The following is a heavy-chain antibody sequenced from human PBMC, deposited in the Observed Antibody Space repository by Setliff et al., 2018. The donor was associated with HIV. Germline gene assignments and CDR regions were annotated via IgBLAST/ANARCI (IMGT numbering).Heavy chain of an antibody. CDR1: GGSLSSGSHY. CDR3: GTAMYYYYGLDV. D-gene: IGHD2-2*01. J-gene: IGHJ6*02. V-gene: IGHV4-61*09. CDR2: FYTSGTT. Sequence: PSETLSLTCSVSGGSLSSGSHYCTWLRQAAGKGLEWIGHFYTSGTTNYNPSLESRVTISVDTSKNQFSLKLSSVTAADAAVYYCGTAMYYYYGLDVWGQGIGVTVSS.